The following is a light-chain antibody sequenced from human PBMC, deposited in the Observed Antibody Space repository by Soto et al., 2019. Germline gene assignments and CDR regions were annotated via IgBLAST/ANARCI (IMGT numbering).Light chain of an antibody. CDR1: QSISSW. CDR2: KAS. J-gene: IGKJ5*01. CDR3: QHYNTYPIT. Sequence: DIQMTQSPSTLSASVGDRVTITCRASQSISSWLAWYQQKPGKAPKLLIYKASSLESGVPSSFSGSGSGTEFTLTISILQPDDFATYYCQHYNTYPITFGQGTRLEIK. V-gene: IGKV1-5*03.